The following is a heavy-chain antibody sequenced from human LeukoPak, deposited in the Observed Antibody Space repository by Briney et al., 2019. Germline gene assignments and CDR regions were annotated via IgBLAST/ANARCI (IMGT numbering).Heavy chain of an antibody. V-gene: IGHV3-23*01. J-gene: IGHJ3*01. D-gene: IGHD2/OR15-2a*01. Sequence: GGSLRLSCTASGLTLSTYALSWVRQTPGKDLEWLSVISATGSTTYYADSVRDRFTISRDNSKHTLYLQMSSLRVEDTGVYYCAKDSQSVAFFLDDAFDLWGEGTIVTVSA. CDR3: AKDSQSVAFFLDDAFDL. CDR2: ISATGSTT. CDR1: GLTLSTYA.